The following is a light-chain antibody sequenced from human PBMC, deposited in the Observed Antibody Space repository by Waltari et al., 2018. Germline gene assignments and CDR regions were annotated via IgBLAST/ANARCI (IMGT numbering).Light chain of an antibody. CDR1: VLTEKY. CDR2: KDT. CDR3: YAAADNNRV. Sequence: SYELTQPSSVSVSPGQTARITCSGDVLTEKYARWFQQKPGKAPVLVIFKDTERPSGNSERFSGSSSGTTVTFTIRGAQVGDEGDYYCYAAADNNRVFGGGTKRTVL. V-gene: IGLV3-27*01. J-gene: IGLJ3*02.